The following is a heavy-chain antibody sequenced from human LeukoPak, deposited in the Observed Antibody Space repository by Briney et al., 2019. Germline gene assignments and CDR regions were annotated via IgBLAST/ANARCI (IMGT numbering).Heavy chain of an antibody. CDR3: TTGFRGDNWFDP. Sequence: GGSLRPSCAASGFTFSNAWMSWVRQAPGKGLEWVGRIKSKTDGGTTDYAAPVKGRFTISRDDSKNTLYLQMNSLKTEDTAVYYCTTGFRGDNWFDPWGQGTLVTVSS. CDR2: IKSKTDGGTT. J-gene: IGHJ5*02. CDR1: GFTFSNAW. V-gene: IGHV3-15*01. D-gene: IGHD2-21*01.